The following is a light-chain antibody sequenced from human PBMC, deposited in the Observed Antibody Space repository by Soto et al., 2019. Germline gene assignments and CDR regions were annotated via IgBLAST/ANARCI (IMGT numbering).Light chain of an antibody. V-gene: IGLV2-23*01. Sequence: QSALTQPVSVSGSPGQSITISCTGTSSDVWGFNLVSWYQQHPGKAPKLMIYEGSERPSGVSDRFSGSKSGNTASLTISGLQAADEADYYCCSYAGSSTYVFGTGTKLTVL. J-gene: IGLJ1*01. CDR3: CSYAGSSTYV. CDR2: EGS. CDR1: SSDVWGFNL.